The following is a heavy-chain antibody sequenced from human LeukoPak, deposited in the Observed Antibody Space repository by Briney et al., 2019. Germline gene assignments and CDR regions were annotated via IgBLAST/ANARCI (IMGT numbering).Heavy chain of an antibody. D-gene: IGHD3-22*01. CDR2: INPNSGGT. CDR3: ARVQTPDYYDSSGYYPKVYYYYYMDV. Sequence: ASVKVSCKTSGYTFTGYYMHWVRQAPGQGLEWMGWINPNSGGTNYAQKFQGRVTMTRDTSISTAYMELSRLRSDDTAVYYCARVQTPDYYDSSGYYPKVYYYYYMDVWGKGTTVTVSS. V-gene: IGHV1-2*02. J-gene: IGHJ6*03. CDR1: GYTFTGYY.